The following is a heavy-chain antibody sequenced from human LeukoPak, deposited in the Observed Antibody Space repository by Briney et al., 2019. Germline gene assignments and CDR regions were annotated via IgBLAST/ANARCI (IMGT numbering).Heavy chain of an antibody. Sequence: PGGSLRLSCAASGFTFSTYAMTWVRQVPGKGLEWVSVISGSGGTTYYADSVKGRFTLSRDNSKNTVFLQMNSLRAEDTAVYYCAKSIGGVVVVAADYWGQGTLVTVSS. V-gene: IGHV3-23*01. D-gene: IGHD2-15*01. CDR1: GFTFSTYA. CDR3: AKSIGGVVVVAADY. CDR2: ISGSGGTT. J-gene: IGHJ4*02.